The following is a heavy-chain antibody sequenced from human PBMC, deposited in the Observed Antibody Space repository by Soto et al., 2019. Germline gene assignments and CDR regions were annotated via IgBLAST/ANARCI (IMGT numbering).Heavy chain of an antibody. CDR1: GFSFSSYS. Sequence: PGGSLRLSCAASGFSFSSYSMNWVRQAPGKEQEWVASITTSSSYIQYADSVKGRFTISRDNAKNTLYLQMDSHGVEDMVVYYCARDLFYYYDISGSPLNLFDVCRQGTIVTVSS. CDR3: ARDLFYYYDISGSPLNLFDV. J-gene: IGHJ3*01. CDR2: ITTSSSYI. V-gene: IGHV3-21*01. D-gene: IGHD3-22*01.